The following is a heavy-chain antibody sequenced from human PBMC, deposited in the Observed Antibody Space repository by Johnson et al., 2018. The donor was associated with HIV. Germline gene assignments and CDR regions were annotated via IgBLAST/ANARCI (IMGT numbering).Heavy chain of an antibody. V-gene: IGHV3-43D*03. Sequence: QLVESGGVVVHPGGSLRLSCETSRFTFDDYAMHWVRQAPGKGLEWVSLINWDGDSTYYADSVKGRLTISRDNSKNTLYLQMNSLRAEDTAVYYCAKETPSSGGTFDIWGQGTMVTVSS. J-gene: IGHJ3*02. CDR3: AKETPSSGGTFDI. CDR2: INWDGDST. CDR1: RFTFDDYA. D-gene: IGHD6-25*01.